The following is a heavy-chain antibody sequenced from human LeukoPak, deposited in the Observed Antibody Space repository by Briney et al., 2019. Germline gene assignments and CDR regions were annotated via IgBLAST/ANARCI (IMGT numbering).Heavy chain of an antibody. CDR1: GFTFDDYA. Sequence: GRPLRLSCAASGFTFDDYAMHWVRQAPGKGLEWVSGISWNSGSIGYADSVKGRFTISRDNAKNSLYLQMNSLRAEDTALYYCAKDMARGTTIVVVPPLDYWGQRTLVTVSS. CDR2: ISWNSGSI. D-gene: IGHD3-22*01. CDR3: AKDMARGTTIVVVPPLDY. J-gene: IGHJ4*02. V-gene: IGHV3-9*01.